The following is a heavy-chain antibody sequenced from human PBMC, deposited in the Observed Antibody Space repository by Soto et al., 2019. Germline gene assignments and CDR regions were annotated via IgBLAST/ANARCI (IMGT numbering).Heavy chain of an antibody. CDR2: IKQDGSEK. CDR3: AAQDSSGWYDNWFDP. J-gene: IGHJ5*02. V-gene: IGHV3-7*01. D-gene: IGHD6-19*01. Sequence: PGGSLRLSCAASGLTFSSYWMRWVRQAPGKGLEWVANIKQDGSEKYYVDSVKGRFTISRDNAKNSLYLQMNSLRAEGTAVYYCAAQDSSGWYDNWFDPWGQGTLVTVSS. CDR1: GLTFSSYW.